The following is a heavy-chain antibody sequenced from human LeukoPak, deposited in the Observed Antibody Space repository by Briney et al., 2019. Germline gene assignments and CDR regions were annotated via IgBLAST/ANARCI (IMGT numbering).Heavy chain of an antibody. CDR1: GFTFSSYA. D-gene: IGHD3-22*01. V-gene: IGHV3-21*01. CDR3: TRDTPADSTRGFLHGLDV. J-gene: IGHJ6*02. CDR2: ISKSSDYI. Sequence: PGGSLRLSCAASGFTFSSYAMSWVRQAPGKGLEWVSSISKSSDYIYYADSVKGRFTIARDNAKSSLFLQMNSLGAEDTAVYYCTRDTPADSTRGFLHGLDVWGQGTTVTVSS.